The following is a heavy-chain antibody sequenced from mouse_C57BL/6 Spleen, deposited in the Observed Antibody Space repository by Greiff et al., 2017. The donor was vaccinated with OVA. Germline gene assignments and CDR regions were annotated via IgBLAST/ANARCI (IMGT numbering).Heavy chain of an antibody. D-gene: IGHD3-2*01. CDR3: ARRDDSISLLDY. CDR2: ISSGGSYT. V-gene: IGHV5-6*01. Sequence: EVQGVESGGDLVKPGGSLKLSCAASGFTFSSYGMSWVRQTPDKRLEWVATISSGGSYTYYPDSVKGRFTISRDNAKNTLYLQMSSLKSEDTAMYYCARRDDSISLLDYWGQGTTLTVSS. CDR1: GFTFSSYG. J-gene: IGHJ2*01.